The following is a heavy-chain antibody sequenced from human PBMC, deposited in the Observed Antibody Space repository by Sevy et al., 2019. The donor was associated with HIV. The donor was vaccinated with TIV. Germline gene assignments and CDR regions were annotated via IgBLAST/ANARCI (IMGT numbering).Heavy chain of an antibody. V-gene: IGHV1-46*01. CDR1: GYTFTSYY. J-gene: IGHJ3*02. Sequence: ASVKVSCKASGYTFTSYYMHWVRQAPGQGLEWMGIINPNDGSTSYAQEFQGRVTMTRDTSTSTVYMELSSLRSEDTAVYYCARDHTVIGSNWYGAFDIWGQGTMVTVSS. CDR2: INPNDGST. D-gene: IGHD6-13*01. CDR3: ARDHTVIGSNWYGAFDI.